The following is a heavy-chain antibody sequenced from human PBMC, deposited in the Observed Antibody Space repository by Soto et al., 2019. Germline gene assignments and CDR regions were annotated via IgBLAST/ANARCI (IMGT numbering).Heavy chain of an antibody. Sequence: EVQLVESGGGLVQPGRSLRLSCVASGFSFGDYCMHWVRQAPGRGPEWVSGVSWNSGNIGYAETVKGRFTISRDNAKNSLYLQMNSLRAEDTALYYCVKDGLTSVFGLVHDGSDIWGNGTMVTVSS. CDR3: VKDGLTSVFGLVHDGSDI. CDR1: GFSFGDYC. V-gene: IGHV3-9*01. J-gene: IGHJ3*02. D-gene: IGHD3-3*01. CDR2: VSWNSGNI.